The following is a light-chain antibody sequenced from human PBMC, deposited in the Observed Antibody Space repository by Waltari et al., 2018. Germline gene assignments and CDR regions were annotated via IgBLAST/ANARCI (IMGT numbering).Light chain of an antibody. CDR2: RVS. J-gene: IGKJ3*01. V-gene: IGKV2-29*02. CDR1: QSLLHSNGNTY. CDR3: MQALQNAFT. Sequence: DIVMTQTPLSLHVTPGEPAYISCRSSQSLLHSNGNTYLYWYLQKPGQPPRLLIYRVSNRFSWVPDRFSGSGSGTDFTLKISRVEAEDVGVYYCMQALQNAFTFGPGTKLDIK.